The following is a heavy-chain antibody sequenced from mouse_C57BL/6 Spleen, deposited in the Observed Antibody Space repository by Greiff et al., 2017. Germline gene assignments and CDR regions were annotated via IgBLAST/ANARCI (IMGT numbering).Heavy chain of an antibody. Sequence: EVKVVESGGGLVKPGGSLKLSCAASGFTFSDYGMHWVRQAPEKGLEWVAYISSGSSTIYYADTVKGRFTISRENAKNTLFLQMTSLRSEDTAMYYCARDDGYSYYYAMDYWGQGTSVTVSS. CDR2: ISSGSSTI. CDR1: GFTFSDYG. CDR3: ARDDGYSYYYAMDY. D-gene: IGHD2-3*01. V-gene: IGHV5-17*01. J-gene: IGHJ4*01.